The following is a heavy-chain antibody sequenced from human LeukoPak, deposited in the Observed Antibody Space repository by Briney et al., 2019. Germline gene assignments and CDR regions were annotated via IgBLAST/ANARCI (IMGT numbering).Heavy chain of an antibody. Sequence: GGSLRLSCTASGSTFGDYAMTWVRQAPGKGLEWVGFIRNKAYGATPEYAASLKGRFTISRDDSNSIAYLQMNSLKTEDTAVYYCTRASVVGVTGLPDYWGQGTLVTVSS. CDR2: IRNKAYGATP. CDR1: GSTFGDYA. V-gene: IGHV3-49*04. CDR3: TRASVVGVTGLPDY. J-gene: IGHJ4*02. D-gene: IGHD3-16*01.